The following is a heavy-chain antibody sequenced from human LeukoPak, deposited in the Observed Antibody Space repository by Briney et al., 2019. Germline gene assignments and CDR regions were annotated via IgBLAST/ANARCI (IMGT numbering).Heavy chain of an antibody. CDR2: IYISGST. J-gene: IGHJ4*02. V-gene: IGHV4-61*02. CDR3: ARDRGRYYFDY. Sequence: SETLSLTCTVSGDSISSGNYYWSWIRQPAGKGLEWIGRIYISGSTNYNPSLNSRVTISVDTSKSQFSLKLSSVTAADTAVYYCARDRGRYYFDYWGQGILVTVSS. D-gene: IGHD3-9*01. CDR1: GDSISSGNYY.